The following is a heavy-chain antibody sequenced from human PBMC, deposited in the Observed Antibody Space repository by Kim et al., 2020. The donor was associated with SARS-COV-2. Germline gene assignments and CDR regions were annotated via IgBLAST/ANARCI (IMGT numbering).Heavy chain of an antibody. CDR3: AKDYDFWSAYYYDY. D-gene: IGHD3-3*01. V-gene: IGHV3-23*01. J-gene: IGHJ4*02. Sequence: GGSLRLSCAASGFTFTNYAMSWVRQAPGKGLEWVSAISGSGLNTYHTDSVRGRFTISRDNSKNTLYLQMDSLRAEDTAVYYCAKDYDFWSAYYYDYWGQG. CDR1: GFTFTNYA. CDR2: ISGSGLNT.